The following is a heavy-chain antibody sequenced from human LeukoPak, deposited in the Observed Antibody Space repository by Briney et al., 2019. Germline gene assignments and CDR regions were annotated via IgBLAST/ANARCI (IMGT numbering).Heavy chain of an antibody. Sequence: GGSLRLSCAASGFTVSSNYMSWVRQAPGKGLEWVSVIYSGGSTYYADSVKGRFTISRDNSKNTLYLQMNSLRAEDTAVYYCARGLVDYYYDSSGPYYYYGMDVWGQGTTVTVSS. CDR2: IYSGGST. CDR3: ARGLVDYYYDSSGPYYYYGMDV. D-gene: IGHD3-22*01. V-gene: IGHV3-66*01. J-gene: IGHJ6*02. CDR1: GFTVSSNY.